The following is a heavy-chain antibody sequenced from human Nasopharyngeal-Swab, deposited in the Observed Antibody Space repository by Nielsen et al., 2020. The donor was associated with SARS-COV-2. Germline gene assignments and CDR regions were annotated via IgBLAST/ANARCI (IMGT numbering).Heavy chain of an antibody. D-gene: IGHD3-3*01. CDR2: IYYSGST. Sequence: SETLSLTCTVSGGSISSGGYYWSWIRQHPGKGLEWIGYIYYSGSTYYNPSLKSRVTISVDTSKNQFSLKLSSVTAADTAVYYCAREPTYYDFWSGYLVSDYYYYYGMDVWGQGTTVTVSS. CDR3: AREPTYYDFWSGYLVSDYYYYYGMDV. J-gene: IGHJ6*02. V-gene: IGHV4-31*03. CDR1: GGSISSGGYY.